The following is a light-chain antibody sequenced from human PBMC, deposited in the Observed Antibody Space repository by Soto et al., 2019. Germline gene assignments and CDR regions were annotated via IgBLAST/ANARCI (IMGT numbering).Light chain of an antibody. V-gene: IGLV1-44*01. CDR1: SSNIGSNT. J-gene: IGLJ2*01. Sequence: QSVLTQPPSASGTPGQRVTISCSGSSSNIGSNTVNWYQHLPGTAPQLLIYIATHRPSGVPDRFSGSKSGTSASLAISGLQSEDEADYYCAAWDDSLNGVVFGGGTKVTVL. CDR3: AAWDDSLNGVV. CDR2: IAT.